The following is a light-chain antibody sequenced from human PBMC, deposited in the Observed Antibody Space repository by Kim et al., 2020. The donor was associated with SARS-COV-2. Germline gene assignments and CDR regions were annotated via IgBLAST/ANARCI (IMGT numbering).Light chain of an antibody. CDR3: LVLVSRIDHLV. V-gene: IGLV3-21*04. J-gene: IGLJ3*02. Sequence: SYELTQPPSVSVAPGKTARITCGGNNIGSKSVHWYQQKPGQAPVLVIYYYSDRPSGIPERFSGSNSWNTATLTICRVDAGVEAHYFCLVLVSRIDHLVF. CDR1: NIGSKS. CDR2: YYS.